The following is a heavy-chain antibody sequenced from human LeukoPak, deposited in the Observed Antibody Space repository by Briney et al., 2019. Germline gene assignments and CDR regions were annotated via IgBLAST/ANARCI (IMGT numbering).Heavy chain of an antibody. CDR1: GGSISSYY. V-gene: IGHV4-59*01. D-gene: IGHD6-19*01. CDR2: IYYSGST. J-gene: IGHJ2*01. CDR3: ARGWGNWYFDL. Sequence: PSETLSLTCTVSGGSISSYYWSWIRQPPGKGLEWIGYIYYSGSTNYNPSLKSRVTISVDTSKNQFSLKLSSVTAADTAVYYCARGWGNWYFDLWGRGTLVTVSS.